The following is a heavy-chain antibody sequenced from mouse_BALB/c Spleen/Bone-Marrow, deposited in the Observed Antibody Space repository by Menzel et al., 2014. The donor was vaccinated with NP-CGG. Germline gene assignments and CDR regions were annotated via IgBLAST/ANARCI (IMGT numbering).Heavy chain of an antibody. J-gene: IGHJ3*01. CDR1: GFNIKDTY. V-gene: IGHV14-3*02. CDR3: ARRAARATGFAY. D-gene: IGHD3-1*01. CDR2: IDPANGNT. Sequence: VQLQQSGAELVKPGASVKLSCTASGFNIKDTYMYWVKQRPEQGLEWIGRIDPANGNTKYDPKFQGKATITADTPSNTAYLQLSSLTSEDTAVYYCARRAARATGFAYWGQGTLVTVSA.